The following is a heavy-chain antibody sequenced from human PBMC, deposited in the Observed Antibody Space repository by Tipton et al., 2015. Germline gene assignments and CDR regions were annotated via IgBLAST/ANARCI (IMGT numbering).Heavy chain of an antibody. J-gene: IGHJ5*02. CDR3: AKTRCVSGTSCSRNYFDP. CDR2: SSYSGST. D-gene: IGHD6-19*01. V-gene: IGHV4-59*01. Sequence: TLSLTCSVSGDSITSDFWNWIRQAPGKGLDWIGYSSYSGSTFYNPSLRGRPSISLDTAKNRVSLRLNSVTAADTAVYYCAKTRCVSGTSCSRNYFDPWGQGTLVTVSS. CDR1: GDSITSDF.